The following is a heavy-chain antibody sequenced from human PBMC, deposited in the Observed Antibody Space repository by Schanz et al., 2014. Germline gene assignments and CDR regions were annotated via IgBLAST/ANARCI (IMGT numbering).Heavy chain of an antibody. CDR1: GGTFSTYT. V-gene: IGHV1-3*01. CDR3: ARGPLGTSP. J-gene: IGHJ5*02. Sequence: QVQLVQSGAEVKKPGSSVKVSCKASGGTFSTYTISWVRQAPGQRLEWMGWINAANGNTRYSQKFQGRVTITRDTSASTAYMELSSLKSEDTAVYYCARGPLGTSPWGQGTLVTVSS. CDR2: INAANGNT. D-gene: IGHD5-12*01.